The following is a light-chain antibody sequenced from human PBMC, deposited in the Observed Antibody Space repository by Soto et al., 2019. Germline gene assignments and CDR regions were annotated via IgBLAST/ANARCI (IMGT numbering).Light chain of an antibody. J-gene: IGLJ1*01. CDR1: SSDVGGYNF. CDR2: EVS. CDR3: LSYADTAYV. Sequence: QSVLTQPPSASGSPGQSVTISCTGTSSDVGGYNFVSWYQQHPGKAPKLMIYEVSERPSGVPDRFSGSKSGNTAFLTVSGLQAEDEADYYCLSYADTAYVFGTGTKLTVL. V-gene: IGLV2-8*01.